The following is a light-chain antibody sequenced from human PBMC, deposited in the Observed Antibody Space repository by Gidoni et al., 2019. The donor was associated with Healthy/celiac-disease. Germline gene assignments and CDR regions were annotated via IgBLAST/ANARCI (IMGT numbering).Light chain of an antibody. Sequence: DLQMTQSPSSLSASVGDRVTITCRASQSISSYLNWYQQKPGKAPKLLIYAASSLQSGVPSRFSGSGSGTDFTLTISSLQPEDFATYYCQQSYSTPFTFGPGTKVEIQ. J-gene: IGKJ3*01. V-gene: IGKV1-39*01. CDR2: AAS. CDR3: QQSYSTPFT. CDR1: QSISSY.